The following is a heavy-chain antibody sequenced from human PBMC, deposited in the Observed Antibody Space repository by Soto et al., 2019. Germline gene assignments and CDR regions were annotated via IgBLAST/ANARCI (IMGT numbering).Heavy chain of an antibody. J-gene: IGHJ5*02. CDR1: GGSIRGYC. Sequence: SLTMSVTWAVDGGSIRGYCCSWIRQPPGKGLEWIGEINHSGSTNYNPSLKSRVTISVDTSKNQFSLKLSSVTAADTAVYYCATRVSDWFDPWGQGTLVTVSS. CDR2: INHSGST. V-gene: IGHV4-34*01. D-gene: IGHD6-13*01. CDR3: ATRVSDWFDP.